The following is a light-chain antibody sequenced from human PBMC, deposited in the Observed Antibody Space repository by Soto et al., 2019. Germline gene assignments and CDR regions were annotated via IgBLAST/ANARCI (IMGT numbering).Light chain of an antibody. CDR3: QQYGSSGT. Sequence: EIVLTQSPGTLSLSPGDRATLSCRASQSVITNYLAWYQQKPGQAPRLLIYGASNRATGIPDRFSGSGSGTDFTLTISRLEPEDFAVYYCQQYGSSGTFGQGTKADIK. V-gene: IGKV3-20*01. CDR2: GAS. CDR1: QSVITNY. J-gene: IGKJ1*01.